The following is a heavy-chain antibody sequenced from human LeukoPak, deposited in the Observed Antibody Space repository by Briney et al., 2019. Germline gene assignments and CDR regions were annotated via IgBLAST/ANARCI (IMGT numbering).Heavy chain of an antibody. J-gene: IGHJ4*02. CDR3: AKDRAWGAFAY. V-gene: IGHV3-23*01. Sequence: PGGSLRLSCAASGFTFSNHGMSWVRQAPGKGLEWVSAMSGSGGHMYYTDSVKGRFTISRDNSKNTLYLQMNILRAEDTAIYYCAKDRAWGAFAYWGQGTLVTVSS. CDR1: GFTFSNHG. CDR2: MSGSGGHM. D-gene: IGHD1-26*01.